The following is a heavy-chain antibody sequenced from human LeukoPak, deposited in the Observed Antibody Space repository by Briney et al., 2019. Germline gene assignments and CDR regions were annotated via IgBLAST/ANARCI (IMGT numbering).Heavy chain of an antibody. CDR3: ARGYSYGGFDY. CDR2: INPIFGTA. Sequence: SVKVSCKASGGTFSSYAISWVRQAPGQGLEWMGRINPIFGTANYAQKFQGRVTITTDESTSTAYMELSSLRSEDTAVYYCARGYSYGGFDYWGQGTLVTVSS. CDR1: GGTFSSYA. V-gene: IGHV1-69*05. J-gene: IGHJ4*02. D-gene: IGHD5-18*01.